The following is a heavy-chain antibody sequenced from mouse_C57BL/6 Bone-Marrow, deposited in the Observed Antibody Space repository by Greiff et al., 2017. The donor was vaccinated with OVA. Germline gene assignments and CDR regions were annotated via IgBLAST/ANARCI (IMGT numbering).Heavy chain of an antibody. Sequence: VQLQQPGAELVKPGASVKLSCKASGYTFTSYWMHWVKQRPGQGLEWIGMINPNSGSTNYNEKFKSKATLTVDKSSSTAYMQLSSLTSEDSAVYYCARGAYWGFAYWGQGTLVTVSA. CDR2: INPNSGST. J-gene: IGHJ3*01. CDR1: GYTFTSYW. CDR3: ARGAYWGFAY. V-gene: IGHV1-64*01. D-gene: IGHD4-1*01.